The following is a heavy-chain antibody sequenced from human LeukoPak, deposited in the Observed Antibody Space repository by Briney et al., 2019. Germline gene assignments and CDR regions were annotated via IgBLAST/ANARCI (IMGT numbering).Heavy chain of an antibody. Sequence: GGSLRLSCAASGFTFSSYGMHWVRQAPGKGLEYVSAISSNGGSTYYANSVKGRFTISRDNSKNTLYLQMGSLRAEDMAVYYCAREGIAAPFDYWGQGTLVTVSS. CDR3: AREGIAAPFDY. D-gene: IGHD6-13*01. V-gene: IGHV3-64*01. J-gene: IGHJ4*02. CDR2: ISSNGGST. CDR1: GFTFSSYG.